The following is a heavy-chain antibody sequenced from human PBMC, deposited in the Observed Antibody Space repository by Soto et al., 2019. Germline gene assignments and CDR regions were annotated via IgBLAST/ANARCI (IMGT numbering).Heavy chain of an antibody. CDR1: GYTFINYY. Sequence: QEQLVQSGAEVKEPGASVKVSCKASGYTFINYYIHWVRQAPGQGLEWMAIINPMGGSTNYAQEFQGRVPLASDNSTSTVYMELSSLRFDDTALFYCARDLAAGDLWGQGTLVTVSS. V-gene: IGHV1-46*01. J-gene: IGHJ5*02. CDR2: INPMGGST. D-gene: IGHD6-13*01. CDR3: ARDLAAGDL.